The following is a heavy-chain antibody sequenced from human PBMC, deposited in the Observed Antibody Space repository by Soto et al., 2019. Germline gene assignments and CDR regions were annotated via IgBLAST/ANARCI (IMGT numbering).Heavy chain of an antibody. Sequence: QVQLQESGPGLVKPSETLSLTCTVSGGSISNYYWSWIRQPPGKGLEWIGYIYYSGSTNYNPSLKSRVTISVDTSKNQFSLELSSVTAADTAVYYCARETEYYCDYWGQGTLVTVSS. CDR1: GGSISNYY. CDR3: ARETEYYCDY. D-gene: IGHD1-1*01. J-gene: IGHJ4*02. CDR2: IYYSGST. V-gene: IGHV4-59*13.